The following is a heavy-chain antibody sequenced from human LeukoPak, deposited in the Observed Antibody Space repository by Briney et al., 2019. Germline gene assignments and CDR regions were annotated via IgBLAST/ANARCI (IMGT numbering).Heavy chain of an antibody. D-gene: IGHD2/OR15-2a*01. J-gene: IGHJ4*02. CDR3: VSFYETY. V-gene: IGHV3-23*01. CDR2: ISASGGST. CDR1: GFTFSSYA. Sequence: GGSLRLSCAAPGFTFSSYAMSWVRQAPGKGLEWVSSISASGGSTHYADSVKGRFTISKDNAKNTVYLQMNSLRAEDTAVYYCVSFYETYWGRGTLVTVSS.